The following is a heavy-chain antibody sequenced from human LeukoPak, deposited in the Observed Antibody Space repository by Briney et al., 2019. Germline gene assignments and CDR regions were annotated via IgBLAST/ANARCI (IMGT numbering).Heavy chain of an antibody. CDR1: GFTFSSYS. Sequence: GGSLRLSCAASGFTFSSYSMNWVRQAPGKGLEWVSSISSSSYIYYADSVKGRFTISRDNAKNSLYLQMNSLRAEDTAVYYCARDTNDYGDYDGGWGQGTLVTVSS. J-gene: IGHJ4*02. CDR2: ISSSSYI. V-gene: IGHV3-21*04. D-gene: IGHD4-17*01. CDR3: ARDTNDYGDYDGG.